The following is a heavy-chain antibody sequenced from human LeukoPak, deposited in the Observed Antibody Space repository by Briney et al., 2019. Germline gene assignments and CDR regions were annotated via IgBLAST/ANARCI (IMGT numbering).Heavy chain of an antibody. V-gene: IGHV3-53*04. CDR3: ARALYYFDY. CDR2: INSGDST. J-gene: IGHJ4*02. Sequence: GGSLRLSCAVSGFTVSTEYMGWVRQAPGKGLEWVSLINSGDSTSYADSVKGRFTISRHNPKNTLYLQMNSLRAEDTAVYYCARALYYFDYWGQGTLVTVSS. CDR1: GFTVSTEY.